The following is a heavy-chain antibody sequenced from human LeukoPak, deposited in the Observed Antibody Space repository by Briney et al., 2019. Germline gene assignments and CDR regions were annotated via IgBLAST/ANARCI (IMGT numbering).Heavy chain of an antibody. J-gene: IGHJ4*02. CDR2: ISSSSSYI. CDR1: GFTFSSYS. Sequence: KSGGSLRLSCAASGFTFSSYSMNWVRQAPGKGLEWVSSISSSSSYIYYADSVKGRFTISRDNAKNSLYLQMNSLRAEDTAVYYCTGHSSSNGDYYFDSWGQGTPVTVSS. CDR3: TGHSSSNGDYYFDS. D-gene: IGHD4-17*01. V-gene: IGHV3-21*04.